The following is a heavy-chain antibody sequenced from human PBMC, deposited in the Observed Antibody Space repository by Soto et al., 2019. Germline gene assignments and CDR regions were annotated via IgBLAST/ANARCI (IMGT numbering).Heavy chain of an antibody. J-gene: IGHJ4*02. V-gene: IGHV4-34*01. Sequence: SETLSLTCVVSGGSFSGHYWSWIRQPPGKGLEWIGEINHSGRTNYNPSLKGRITMSVDTSKNQFSLKLRSMTAADTAVYYCARTTYYFETSGYSPFGYWGQGTPVTVSS. CDR1: GGSFSGHY. CDR3: ARTTYYFETSGYSPFGY. CDR2: INHSGRT. D-gene: IGHD3-22*01.